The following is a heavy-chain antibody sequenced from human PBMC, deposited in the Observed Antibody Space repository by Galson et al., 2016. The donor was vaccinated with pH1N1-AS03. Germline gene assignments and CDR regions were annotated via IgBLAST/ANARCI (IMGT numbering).Heavy chain of an antibody. CDR3: VRHQGIAPSGPKDAFDM. Sequence: SLRLSCTASGFTFSDYYMSWIRQAPGKGLEWVSYMSSKITYTNSAHSVKGRFTITRDNAKSSLLLQMDSLRAEDTAVYFCVRHQGIAPSGPKDAFDMWGQGTMVTVSS. D-gene: IGHD6-13*01. J-gene: IGHJ3*02. CDR2: MSSKITYT. V-gene: IGHV3-11*06. CDR1: GFTFSDYY.